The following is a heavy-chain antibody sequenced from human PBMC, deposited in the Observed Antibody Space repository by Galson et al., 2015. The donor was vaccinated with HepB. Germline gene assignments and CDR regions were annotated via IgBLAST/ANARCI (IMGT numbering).Heavy chain of an antibody. Sequence: SLRLSCAASGSTFSSYWMNWVRQAPGKGLEWVAHINQDGSSKYYVDSVKGRFTISRDNAKDSVYLQLDSLRAEDTAVYYCARRIRLVRGIITKPDYYYGMDVWGEGTTVTVAS. V-gene: IGHV3-7*03. J-gene: IGHJ6*04. CDR1: GSTFSSYW. CDR3: ARRIRLVRGIITKPDYYYGMDV. D-gene: IGHD3-10*01. CDR2: INQDGSSK.